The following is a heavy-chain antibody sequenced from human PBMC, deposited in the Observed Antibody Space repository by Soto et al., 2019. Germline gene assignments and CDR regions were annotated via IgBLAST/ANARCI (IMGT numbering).Heavy chain of an antibody. CDR1: GGTFSSYC. J-gene: IGHJ6*02. D-gene: IGHD2-2*01. Sequence: QVQLVQSGAEVKKPGSSVKVSCKASGGTFSSYCISWVRQAPGQGLEWMGGIIPISGTANYAQKFQGRVTITADESTSTAYMELSSPRSQDTAVYYCARSHGSSTSLEIYYYYYYGMDVWGQGTTVTVSS. V-gene: IGHV1-69*01. CDR2: IIPISGTA. CDR3: ARSHGSSTSLEIYYYYYYGMDV.